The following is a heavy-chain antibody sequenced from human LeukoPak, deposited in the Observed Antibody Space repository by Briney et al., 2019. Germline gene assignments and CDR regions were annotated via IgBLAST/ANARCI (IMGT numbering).Heavy chain of an antibody. V-gene: IGHV1-8*03. CDR3: ARWRYSSTPSGFDY. CDR2: MNPNSGNT. Sequence: ASVKVSCKASGYTFTSYDINWVRQATGQGLEWMGWMNPNSGNTGYAQKFQGRVTITADESTSTAYMELSSLRSEDTAVYYCARWRYSSTPSGFDYWGQGTLVTVSS. J-gene: IGHJ4*02. D-gene: IGHD6-13*01. CDR1: GYTFTSYD.